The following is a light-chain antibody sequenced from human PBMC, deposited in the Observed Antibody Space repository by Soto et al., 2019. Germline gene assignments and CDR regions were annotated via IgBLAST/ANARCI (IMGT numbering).Light chain of an antibody. CDR3: QHYNSYSEA. Sequence: IQMPRCLSTVSECVGDRDSIARRASQTISSWLAWYQQKPGKAPKLLIYKASTLKSGVPSRFSGSGSGTEFSLTISSLQPDDFAAYYCQHYNSYSEAFGQGTKVDIK. V-gene: IGKV1-5*03. J-gene: IGKJ1*01. CDR1: QTISSW. CDR2: KAS.